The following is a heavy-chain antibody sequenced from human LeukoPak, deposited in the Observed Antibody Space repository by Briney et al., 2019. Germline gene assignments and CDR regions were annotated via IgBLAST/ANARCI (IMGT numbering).Heavy chain of an antibody. CDR2: INPSGGST. V-gene: IGHV1-46*01. J-gene: IGHJ5*02. D-gene: IGHD6-13*01. CDR3: ARDMAAAGLRESNWFDP. CDR1: GYTFTSYY. Sequence: ASVEVSCKASGYTFTSYYMHWVRQAPGQGLEWMGIINPSGGSTSYAQKFQGRVTMTRDTSTSTVYMELSSLRSEDTAVYYCARDMAAAGLRESNWFDPWGQGTLVTVSS.